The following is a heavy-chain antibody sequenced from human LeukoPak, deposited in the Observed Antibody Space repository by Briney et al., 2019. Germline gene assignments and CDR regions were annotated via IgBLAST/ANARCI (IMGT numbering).Heavy chain of an antibody. D-gene: IGHD3-10*01. CDR1: GFTFSSSW. CDR2: KNQAGSDK. J-gene: IGHJ4*02. CDR3: ARDYYTSGSH. Sequence: PGGSLRLSCAASGFTFSSSWMAWVRQTPGKGLEWVANKNQAGSDKNYVDSVKGRFTISRDNGKNSLYLQMNSLRAEDTALYYCARDYYTSGSHWGQGTLVIVSS. V-gene: IGHV3-7*01.